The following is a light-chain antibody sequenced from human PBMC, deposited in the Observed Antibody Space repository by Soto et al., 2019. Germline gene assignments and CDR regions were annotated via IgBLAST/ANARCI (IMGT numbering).Light chain of an antibody. Sequence: DIQLTQSPSFLSASVGDRVTITCRASQGISSYLAWYQQKPGKAPKVLIYAASTSQSGVPSRFSGGGSGTDFTLTISSLQPEDCATYYCQQLNSYPLTFGGGTKVEIK. CDR2: AAS. V-gene: IGKV1-9*01. CDR3: QQLNSYPLT. J-gene: IGKJ4*01. CDR1: QGISSY.